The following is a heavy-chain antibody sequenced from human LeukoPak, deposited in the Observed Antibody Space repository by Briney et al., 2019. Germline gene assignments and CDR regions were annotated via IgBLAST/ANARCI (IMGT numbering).Heavy chain of an antibody. CDR1: GYTFTSYS. Sequence: ASVKVSCKASGYTFTSYSMRWVRQAPGQGLEWMGVINPSGGSTRYAQKFQGRVTVTRDMSTSTVYLELSSLRSEDTAVYYCASLYGGSSRDYFDYWGQGTLVTVSS. CDR2: INPSGGST. J-gene: IGHJ4*02. D-gene: IGHD4-23*01. V-gene: IGHV1-46*01. CDR3: ASLYGGSSRDYFDY.